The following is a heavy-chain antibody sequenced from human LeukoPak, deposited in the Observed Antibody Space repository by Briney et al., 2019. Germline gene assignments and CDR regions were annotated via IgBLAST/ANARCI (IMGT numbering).Heavy chain of an antibody. CDR2: INPSGGST. J-gene: IGHJ6*02. V-gene: IGHV1-46*01. CDR1: GYTFTSYY. CDR3: ATDRGSSSWYGWDGMDV. D-gene: IGHD6-13*01. Sequence: ASVKVSCKASGYTFTSYYMHWVRQAPGQGLEWMGIINPSGGSTSYAQKFQGRVTMTRDTSTSTVYMELSSLRSEDTAVYYCATDRGSSSWYGWDGMDVWGQGTTVTVSS.